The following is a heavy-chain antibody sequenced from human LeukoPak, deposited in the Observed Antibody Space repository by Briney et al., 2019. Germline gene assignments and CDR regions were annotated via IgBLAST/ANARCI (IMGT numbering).Heavy chain of an antibody. CDR2: IYYSGST. CDR3: ARGATVITAWFDP. CDR1: GGSISSYY. D-gene: IGHD4-23*01. J-gene: IGHJ5*02. Sequence: PSETLSLTCSVPGGSISSYYWNWIRQPPGKGLEWIGYIYYSGSTNYNPSLKSRVTISVDTSKNQFSLKLSSVTAADTAVYYCARGATVITAWFDPWGQGTLVTVSS. V-gene: IGHV4-59*01.